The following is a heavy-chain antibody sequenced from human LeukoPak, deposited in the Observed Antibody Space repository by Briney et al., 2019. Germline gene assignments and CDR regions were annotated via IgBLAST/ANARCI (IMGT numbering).Heavy chain of an antibody. CDR1: GYSFTSYW. CDR2: IYPGDSDT. CDR3: ARSYYYGSGSYYSVGY. D-gene: IGHD3-10*01. J-gene: IGHJ4*02. Sequence: GESLKISCKGSGYSFTSYWIGWVRQMPGKGLEWMGIIYPGDSDTRYSPSFQGQVTISADKSISTAYLQWSSLKASDTAMYYCARSYYYGSGSYYSVGYWGQGTLVTVSS. V-gene: IGHV5-51*01.